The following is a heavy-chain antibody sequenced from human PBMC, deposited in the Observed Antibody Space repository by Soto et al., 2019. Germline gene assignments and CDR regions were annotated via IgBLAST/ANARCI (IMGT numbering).Heavy chain of an antibody. CDR2: ISNGTSII. CDR1: GFTFSGHG. J-gene: IGHJ4*02. CDR3: VRGLITRGSVLDY. D-gene: IGHD1-20*01. V-gene: IGHV3-48*01. Sequence: EVQLAESGGGLVQPGGSLRLSCAASGFTFSGHGMHWVRQAPGEGLEWISYISNGTSIIYYADSVKGRFTISRDNAKNSLHLQMNSLRAEDTDVYYCVRGLITRGSVLDYWGQGALVTVSS.